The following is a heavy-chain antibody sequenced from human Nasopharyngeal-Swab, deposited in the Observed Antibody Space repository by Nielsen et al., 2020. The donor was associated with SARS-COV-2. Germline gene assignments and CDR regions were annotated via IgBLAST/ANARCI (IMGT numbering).Heavy chain of an antibody. CDR1: GYTFTSYD. J-gene: IGHJ3*02. Sequence: ASVKASCKASGYTFTSYDINWVRQATGQGLEWMGWMNPNSGNTGYAQKFQGRVTMTRDTSISTAYMELSRLRSDDTAVYYCARDQTISSNAFDIWGQGTMVTVSS. CDR2: MNPNSGNT. CDR3: ARDQTISSNAFDI. V-gene: IGHV1-8*01. D-gene: IGHD2-2*01.